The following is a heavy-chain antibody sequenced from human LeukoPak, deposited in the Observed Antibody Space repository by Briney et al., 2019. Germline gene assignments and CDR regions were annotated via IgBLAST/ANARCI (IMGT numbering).Heavy chain of an antibody. CDR2: IYPGDSDT. D-gene: IGHD2-2*02. Sequence: GESLKISCKGSGYSFTSYWIGWVRQMPGKGLEWMGIIYPGDSDTTYSPSFQGQVTISADKSISTAYLQWSSLKASDTAMYYCARYGYCSGTSCYISGNWFDLWGQGTLVTVSS. J-gene: IGHJ5*02. CDR1: GYSFTSYW. V-gene: IGHV5-51*01. CDR3: ARYGYCSGTSCYISGNWFDL.